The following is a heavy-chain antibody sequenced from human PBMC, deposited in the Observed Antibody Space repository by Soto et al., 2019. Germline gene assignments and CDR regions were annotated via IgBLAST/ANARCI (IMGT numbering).Heavy chain of an antibody. V-gene: IGHV3-48*03. D-gene: IGHD2-15*01. CDR1: GFTFSSYE. CDR3: ARDKSPHCSGGSCYVLDYYYGMDV. CDR2: ISSSGSTI. Sequence: PGGSLRLSCAASGFTFSSYEMNWVRQAPGKGLEWVSYISSSGSTIYYADSVKGRFTISRDNAKNSLYLQMNSLRAEDTAVYYCARDKSPHCSGGSCYVLDYYYGMDVWGQGTTVTVSS. J-gene: IGHJ6*02.